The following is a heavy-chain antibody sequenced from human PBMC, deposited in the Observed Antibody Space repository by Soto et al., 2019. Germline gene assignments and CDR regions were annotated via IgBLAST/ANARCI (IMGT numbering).Heavy chain of an antibody. CDR1: GGSISSRSHY. Sequence: KTSETLSLTCTVSGGSISSRSHYWGWIRQSPGKHLEWIGSSFYRGSTHYNPSLKTRVTISVDTSKNQVSLKLYSVTAADTALYYCATADGFGVVTPFFEYWGQGILVTVSS. V-gene: IGHV4-39*01. D-gene: IGHD3-3*01. CDR2: SFYRGST. J-gene: IGHJ4*02. CDR3: ATADGFGVVTPFFEY.